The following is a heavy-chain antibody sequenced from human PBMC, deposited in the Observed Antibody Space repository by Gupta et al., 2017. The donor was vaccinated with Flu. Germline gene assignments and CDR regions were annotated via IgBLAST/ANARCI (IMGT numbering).Heavy chain of an antibody. J-gene: IGHJ4*02. Sequence: PGKGLEWVSAISGSGDITYYSDSVSGRFTISRDNAKNTLYLQMSRLSAEDTAVYFCSRLQVPESKAYYASSDYWGQGSLVTVSS. D-gene: IGHD3-22*01. CDR2: ISGSGDIT. V-gene: IGHV3-23*01. CDR3: SRLQVPESKAYYASSDY.